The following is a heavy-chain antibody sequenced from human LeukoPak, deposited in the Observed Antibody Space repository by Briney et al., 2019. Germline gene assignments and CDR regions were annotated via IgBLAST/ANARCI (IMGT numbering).Heavy chain of an antibody. J-gene: IGHJ4*02. V-gene: IGHV4-34*01. Sequence: SETLSLTCAVYGGSFSGYYWSWIRQPPGKGLEWIGEINHSGSTNYNPSLKSRVTISVDTSKNQFSLKLSSVTAADTAVYYCARHAAYDFWSGEDQYYFDYWGQGTLVTVSS. CDR3: ARHAAYDFWSGEDQYYFDY. CDR2: INHSGST. CDR1: GGSFSGYY. D-gene: IGHD3-3*01.